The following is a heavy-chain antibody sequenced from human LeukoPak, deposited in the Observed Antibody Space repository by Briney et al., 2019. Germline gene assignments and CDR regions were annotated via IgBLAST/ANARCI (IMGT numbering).Heavy chain of an antibody. CDR3: AGASGRYVV. CDR1: GYSFTSYG. D-gene: IGHD1-26*01. CDR2: ISAYTGNT. V-gene: IGHV1-18*01. J-gene: IGHJ4*02. Sequence: GASVKVSCKASGYSFTSYGIIWVRQAPGQGLGWRGWISAYTGNTTYAQKLQGRVTMTTDTSTSTAYMELRSLRSDDTAVYYCAGASGRYVVWGQGPLVTVSS.